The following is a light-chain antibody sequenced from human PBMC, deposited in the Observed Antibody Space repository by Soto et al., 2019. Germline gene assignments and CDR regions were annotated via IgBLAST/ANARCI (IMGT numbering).Light chain of an antibody. CDR3: SSYAGSNIL. CDR1: SSDVGGYNY. Sequence: QSVLTQPPSASGSPGQSVTISCTGTSSDVGGYNYVSWYQQHPGKAPKLMIYEVSKRPSGVPDRFSGSKSGNTASLTVSGLQAEDEADYYCSSYAGSNILFGGVTKLTVL. CDR2: EVS. V-gene: IGLV2-8*01. J-gene: IGLJ2*01.